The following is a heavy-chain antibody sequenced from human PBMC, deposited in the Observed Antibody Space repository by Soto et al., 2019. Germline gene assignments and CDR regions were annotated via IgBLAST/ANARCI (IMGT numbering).Heavy chain of an antibody. Sequence: QLQLQESGPGLVKPSETLSLTCTVSGGSISGSSSYWGWIRQPPGKGLEWIGSIYHIGITHHNPSLESRVIISVDTSKNQVSLKLSSVTAADTAVYYCARHIGDVVTGMAYWGQGTLVTVSS. V-gene: IGHV4-39*01. CDR3: ARHIGDVVTGMAY. CDR1: GGSISGSSSY. J-gene: IGHJ4*02. D-gene: IGHD5-18*01. CDR2: IYHIGIT.